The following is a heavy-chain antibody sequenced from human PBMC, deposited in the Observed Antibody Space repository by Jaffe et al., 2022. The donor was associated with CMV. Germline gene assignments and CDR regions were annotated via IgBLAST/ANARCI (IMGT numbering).Heavy chain of an antibody. CDR1: GGSISSYY. CDR3: ARGPFWSGYFIFDP. CDR2: IYYSGST. V-gene: IGHV4-59*01. Sequence: QVQLQESGPGLVKPSETLSLTCTVSGGSISSYYWSWIRQPPGKGLEWIGYIYYSGSTNYNPSLKSRVTISVDTSKNQFSLKLSSVTAADTAVYYCARGPFWSGYFIFDPWGQGTLVTVSS. D-gene: IGHD3-3*01. J-gene: IGHJ5*02.